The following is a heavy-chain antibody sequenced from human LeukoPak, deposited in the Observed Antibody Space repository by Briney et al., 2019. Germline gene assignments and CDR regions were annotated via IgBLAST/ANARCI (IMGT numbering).Heavy chain of an antibody. Sequence: GGSLRLSCAASGFTFSSYAMNWVRQAPGKGLEWVSAISGGGGSTYYADSVKGRFTISRDNSKNTLYLQMDSLRADDTAVYYCAKDSSSSPHWFDPWGQGTLVTVSS. CDR2: ISGGGGST. CDR1: GFTFSSYA. CDR3: AKDSSSSPHWFDP. V-gene: IGHV3-23*01. D-gene: IGHD6-6*01. J-gene: IGHJ5*02.